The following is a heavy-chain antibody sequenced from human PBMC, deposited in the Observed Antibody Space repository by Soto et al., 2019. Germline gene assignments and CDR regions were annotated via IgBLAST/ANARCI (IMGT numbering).Heavy chain of an antibody. J-gene: IGHJ4*02. CDR2: ISGSGAST. CDR3: AKDKGRSGGFDY. Sequence: EVQLLESGGGLVQPGGSLRLSCAASGFTLSSYAMSWVRQAPGKGLEWVSGISGSGASTYYSDSVKGRFTISRDNSKNTLYVQMNSLRIEDTAVYFCAKDKGRSGGFDYWGQGTLVTVSS. V-gene: IGHV3-23*01. D-gene: IGHD5-12*01. CDR1: GFTLSSYA.